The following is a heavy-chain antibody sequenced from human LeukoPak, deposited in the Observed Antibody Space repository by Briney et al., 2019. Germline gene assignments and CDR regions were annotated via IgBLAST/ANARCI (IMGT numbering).Heavy chain of an antibody. V-gene: IGHV4-39*07. CDR2: IYYTGST. CDR3: ARTGGSFYFYYYMDV. D-gene: IGHD1-26*01. CDR1: GGSISSGSYY. J-gene: IGHJ6*03. Sequence: PSETLSLTCTVSGGSISSGSYYWGWIRQPPGKGLEWIGSIYYTGSTYYNPSLKSRVTISVDTSKNQFSLKLSSVTAADTAMYYCARTGGSFYFYYYMDVWGKGTTVTVSS.